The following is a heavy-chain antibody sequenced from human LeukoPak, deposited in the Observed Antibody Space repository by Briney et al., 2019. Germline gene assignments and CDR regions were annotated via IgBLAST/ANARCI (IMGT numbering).Heavy chain of an antibody. CDR1: GGTFSSYA. D-gene: IGHD3-10*01. J-gene: IGHJ5*02. Sequence: ASVKVSCKASGGTFSSYAISWVRQAPGQGLEWMGGIIPIFGTANYAQKFQGRVTITADESTSTAYMELSSLRSEDTAVYYCARDGAPTMVRGVIISGYRHNWFDPWGQGTLVTVSS. V-gene: IGHV1-69*13. CDR3: ARDGAPTMVRGVIISGYRHNWFDP. CDR2: IIPIFGTA.